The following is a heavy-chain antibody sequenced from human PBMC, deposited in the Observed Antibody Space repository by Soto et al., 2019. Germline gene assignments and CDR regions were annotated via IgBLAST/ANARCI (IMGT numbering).Heavy chain of an antibody. CDR1: GFTFSTYA. CDR2: LSGSGGTT. D-gene: IGHD3-10*01. Sequence: VQLVESGGRVVQPGGSLRLSCSTSGFTFSTYAMNWVRQAPGKGLEWVSGLSGSGGTTYYADSVRGRFTISRDNSKNTLFLQMNSLRAEDTALYYCAKQRADYGSGSDTYYFDFWGQGTLVTVSS. CDR3: AKQRADYGSGSDTYYFDF. V-gene: IGHV3-23*04. J-gene: IGHJ4*02.